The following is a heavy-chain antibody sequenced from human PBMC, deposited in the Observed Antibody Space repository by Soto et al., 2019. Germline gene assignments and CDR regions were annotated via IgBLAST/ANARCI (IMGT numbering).Heavy chain of an antibody. J-gene: IGHJ5*02. CDR1: GYTFTGYF. V-gene: IGHV1-2*02. CDR3: ARVIRGAYYNSPLDT. Sequence: WASVKVSCKASGYTFTGYFMHWVRQAPGQGLEWMGWINPYSGGADCAQSFQGRVTMTRDTSISTVYMELSRLRFDDTAVYYCARVIRGAYYNSPLDTWGQGTVVTVSS. CDR2: INPYSGGA. D-gene: IGHD3-10*01.